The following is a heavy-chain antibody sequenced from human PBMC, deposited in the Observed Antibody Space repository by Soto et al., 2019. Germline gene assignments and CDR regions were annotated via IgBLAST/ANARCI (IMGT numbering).Heavy chain of an antibody. D-gene: IGHD2-21*02. CDR3: AKGGGDSLRYGMDV. CDR1: GFTVSTFY. J-gene: IGHJ6*02. Sequence: GGSLRLSCAASGFTVSTFYMNWIRQAPGKGLEWVSVIYSGDRTSYADSVRGRFTISRDSSKNTLYLQMDSLRAEDTAVYYCAKGGGDSLRYGMDVWGQGTTVTVSS. V-gene: IGHV3-66*01. CDR2: IYSGDRT.